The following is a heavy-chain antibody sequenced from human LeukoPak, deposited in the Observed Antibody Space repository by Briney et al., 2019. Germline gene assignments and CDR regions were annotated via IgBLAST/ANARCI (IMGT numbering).Heavy chain of an antibody. V-gene: IGHV1-18*01. CDR2: ISAYNGNT. Sequence: GASVKVSCKASGYTFTSYGISWVRQAPGQGLEWMGWISAYNGNTNYAQKLQGRVTMTTDTSTSTAYMELSSLRSEDTAVYYCASSLLRYFDWLPHPARRYLLNYWGQGTLVTVSS. CDR3: ASSLLRYFDWLPHPARRYLLNY. J-gene: IGHJ4*02. CDR1: GYTFTSYG. D-gene: IGHD3-9*01.